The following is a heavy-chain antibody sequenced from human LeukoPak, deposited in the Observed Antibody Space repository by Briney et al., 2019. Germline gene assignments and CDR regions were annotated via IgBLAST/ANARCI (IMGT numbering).Heavy chain of an antibody. CDR2: IYSGGST. CDR3: ARAPVVGYYYYGMDV. CDR1: GFTVSSNY. V-gene: IGHV3-53*04. Sequence: GGSLRLSCAASGFTVSSNYMSWVRQAPGKGLEWVSVIYSGGSTYYADSVKGGFTISRHNSKNTLYLQMNSLRDEDTAVYYCARAPVVGYYYYGMDVWGQGTTVTVSS. J-gene: IGHJ6*02.